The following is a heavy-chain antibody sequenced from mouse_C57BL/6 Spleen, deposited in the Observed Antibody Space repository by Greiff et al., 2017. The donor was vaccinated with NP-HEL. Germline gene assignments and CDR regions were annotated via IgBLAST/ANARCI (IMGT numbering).Heavy chain of an antibody. J-gene: IGHJ4*01. Sequence: EVQRVESGGGLVKPGGSLKLSCAASGFTFSDYGMHWVRQAPEKGLEWVAYISSGSSTIYYADTVKGRFTISRDNAKNTPFLQMTSLRSEDTAMYYCATNWALMDYWGQGTSVTVSS. CDR1: GFTFSDYG. CDR2: ISSGSSTI. V-gene: IGHV5-17*01. CDR3: ATNWALMDY. D-gene: IGHD4-1*02.